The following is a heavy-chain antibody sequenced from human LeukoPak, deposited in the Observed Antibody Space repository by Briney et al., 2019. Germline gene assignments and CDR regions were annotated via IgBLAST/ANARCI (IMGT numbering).Heavy chain of an antibody. V-gene: IGHV4-4*02. CDR1: GGSISSHTW. D-gene: IGHD3-16*01. J-gene: IGHJ4*02. CDR2: IYHSGNP. Sequence: SETLSLTCAVSGGSISSHTWWNWVRQPPGKGLEWIGEIYHSGNPNYNPSLASLKSRVTISVDKSKNQFSLKVDSVTAADTAVYYCAREPGGTLDYWGQGTLVTVSS. CDR3: AREPGGTLDY.